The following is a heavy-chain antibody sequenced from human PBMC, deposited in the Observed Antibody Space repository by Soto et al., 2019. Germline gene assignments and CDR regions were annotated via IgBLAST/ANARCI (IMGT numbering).Heavy chain of an antibody. CDR3: AKVPKAGISVDAFDI. Sequence: GGSLRLSCAASGFTFSSYGMHWVRQAPGKGLEWVAVISYDGSNKYYADSVKGRFTISRDNSKNTLYLQMNSLRAEDTAVYYCAKVPKAGISVDAFDIWGQGTMVTVSS. CDR1: GFTFSSYG. J-gene: IGHJ3*02. D-gene: IGHD1-1*01. V-gene: IGHV3-30*18. CDR2: ISYDGSNK.